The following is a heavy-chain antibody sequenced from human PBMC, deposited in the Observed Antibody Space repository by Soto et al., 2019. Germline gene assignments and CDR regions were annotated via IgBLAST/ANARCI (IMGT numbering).Heavy chain of an antibody. D-gene: IGHD5-12*01. Sequence: EVELVESGGGLVQPGRSLTLACAASGFMFEDYAMHWVRQVPGKGLEWVSGISWNRGDIAYVDSVKGRFTISRDNAKKSLTLQMNSLRPEDTAPYYCAKGKVATIKYYGMDVWGQGTTVIVSS. V-gene: IGHV3-9*01. CDR1: GFMFEDYA. CDR2: ISWNRGDI. CDR3: AKGKVATIKYYGMDV. J-gene: IGHJ6*02.